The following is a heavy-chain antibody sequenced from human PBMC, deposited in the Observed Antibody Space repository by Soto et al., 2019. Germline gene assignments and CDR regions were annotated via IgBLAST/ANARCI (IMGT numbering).Heavy chain of an antibody. CDR2: MYPVDSNT. CDR3: ARQGFCSSNSRYNVAY. CDR1: GYSFTNYW. D-gene: IGHD2-2*02. V-gene: IGHV5-51*01. J-gene: IGHJ4*02. Sequence: GESLKVSCKVSGYSFTNYWICCVRQMPGKFLEWMGSMYPVDSNTRYSPSFQGQVTIAADKSISTAYLQWSSLKASDTAMYYCARQGFCSSNSRYNVAYRGQGTRVTVSS.